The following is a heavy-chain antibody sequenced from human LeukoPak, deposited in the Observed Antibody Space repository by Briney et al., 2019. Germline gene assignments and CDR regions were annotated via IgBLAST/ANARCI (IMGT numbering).Heavy chain of an antibody. CDR3: AKVDGYNVGY. D-gene: IGHD5-24*01. V-gene: IGHV3-30*02. CDR2: MRYDGSNK. Sequence: GGSLRLSCAASGFTFSSYWMSWVRQAPGKGLEWVAFMRYDGSNKHYADSVKGRFTISRDNSKNTLYLQMNSLRAEDTAVYYCAKVDGYNVGYWGQGTLVTVSS. J-gene: IGHJ4*02. CDR1: GFTFSSYW.